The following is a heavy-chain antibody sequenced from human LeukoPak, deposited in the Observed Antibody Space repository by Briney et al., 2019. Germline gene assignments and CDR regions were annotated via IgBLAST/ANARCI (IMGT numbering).Heavy chain of an antibody. CDR1: GDSISSSSYY. CDR3: ARDITGSFDY. J-gene: IGHJ4*02. CDR2: IYYSGST. V-gene: IGHV4-39*07. D-gene: IGHD1-14*01. Sequence: LETLSLTCTVSGDSISSSSYYWGWIRQPPGKGLEWIGSIYYSGSTYYNPSLKSRVTISVDTSKNQFSLKLSSVTAADTAVYYCARDITGSFDYWGQGNLVTVSS.